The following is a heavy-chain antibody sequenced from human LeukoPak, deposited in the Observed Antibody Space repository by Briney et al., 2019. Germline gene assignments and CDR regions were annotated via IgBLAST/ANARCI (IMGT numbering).Heavy chain of an antibody. J-gene: IGHJ4*02. Sequence: GGSLRLSCAASGFTFNSYSMNWVRQAPGKGLEWVSSISGSNSYIYYADSMKGRFTISRDNAKNSLYLQMNSLRAEDTAVYYCAKDRRWYYYDSSGYYGLDYWGQGTLVTVSS. D-gene: IGHD3-22*01. CDR1: GFTFNSYS. CDR3: AKDRRWYYYDSSGYYGLDY. CDR2: ISGSNSYI. V-gene: IGHV3-21*04.